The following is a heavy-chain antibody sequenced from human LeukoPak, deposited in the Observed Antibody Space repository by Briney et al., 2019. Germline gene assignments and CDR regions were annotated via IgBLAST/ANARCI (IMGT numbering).Heavy chain of an antibody. V-gene: IGHV4-59*11. D-gene: IGHD2-21*02. CDR1: GASFTSHY. CDR2: LYYSGST. CDR3: ARLAYCGGDCYLGGMDV. Sequence: PSETLSLTCSVSGASFTSHYWSWIRQPPGKGLEWIGHLYYSGSTTYNPSLKSRVTISVDTSKNQFSLKLSSVTAADTAVYYCARLAYCGGDCYLGGMDVWGQGTTVTVSS. J-gene: IGHJ6*02.